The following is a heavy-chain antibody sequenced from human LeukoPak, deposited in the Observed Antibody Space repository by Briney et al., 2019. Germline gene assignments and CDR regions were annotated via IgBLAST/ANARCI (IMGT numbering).Heavy chain of an antibody. Sequence: ASVKVSCKASGYTFTSYDINWVRQATGQGLEWMGWMNPNGGNTGYAQKFQGRVTMTRNTSISTAYMELSSLRSEDTAVYYCAREGANYYYMDVWGKGTTVTISS. D-gene: IGHD1-26*01. CDR3: AREGANYYYMDV. CDR2: MNPNGGNT. V-gene: IGHV1-8*01. J-gene: IGHJ6*03. CDR1: GYTFTSYD.